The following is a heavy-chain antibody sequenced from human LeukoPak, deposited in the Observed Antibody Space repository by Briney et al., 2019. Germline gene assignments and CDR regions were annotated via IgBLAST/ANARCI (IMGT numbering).Heavy chain of an antibody. Sequence: GGSLRLSCAASGFTFSNYAMSWIRQAPGKGLQWVSCISSSGDTTYYADSVKGRFTISRDTSKSTVYLQMNSLRADDTAVYYCTKEPFTSGSNWFDPWGQGTLVTVSS. CDR2: ISSSGDTT. CDR1: GFTFSNYA. J-gene: IGHJ5*02. V-gene: IGHV3-23*01. D-gene: IGHD3-10*01. CDR3: TKEPFTSGSNWFDP.